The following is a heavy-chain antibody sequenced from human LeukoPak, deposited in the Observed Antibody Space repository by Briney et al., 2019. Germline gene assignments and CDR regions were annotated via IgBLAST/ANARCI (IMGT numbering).Heavy chain of an antibody. V-gene: IGHV3-23*01. CDR1: GFTFSSYA. Sequence: GGSLRLSCAASGFTFSSYAMSGVRQAPGKGLEWVSAISGSGGSTYYADSVKGRFTISRDNSKNTLYLQMNSLRAEDTAVYYCAKDLAVAGTSDYWGQGTLGTVSS. D-gene: IGHD6-19*01. J-gene: IGHJ4*02. CDR2: ISGSGGST. CDR3: AKDLAVAGTSDY.